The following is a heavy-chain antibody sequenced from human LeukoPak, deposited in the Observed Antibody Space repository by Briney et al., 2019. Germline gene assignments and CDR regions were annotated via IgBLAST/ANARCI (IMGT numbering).Heavy chain of an antibody. CDR2: ISSSGSTI. Sequence: GGSLRLSCAASGFTFSSYEMNWVRQAPGKGLEWVSYISSSGSTIYYADSVKGRFTISRDNAKNSLYLQMNSLRAEDTAVSYCARSLYYDSSGYYYWGQGTLVTVSS. V-gene: IGHV3-48*03. CDR1: GFTFSSYE. CDR3: ARSLYYDSSGYYY. D-gene: IGHD3-22*01. J-gene: IGHJ4*02.